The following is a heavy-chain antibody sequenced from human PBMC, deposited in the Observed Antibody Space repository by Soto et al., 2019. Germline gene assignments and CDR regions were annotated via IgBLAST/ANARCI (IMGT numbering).Heavy chain of an antibody. CDR2: ISGSSGST. CDR3: AKPFYYGSAGYFNGDF. J-gene: IGHJ4*02. Sequence: EVQLLESGGGLVQPGGSLRLSCAASGFTFSSYAMSWVRQAPGKGLGWVSAISGSSGSTYYADSVKGRFTISRDNSKNTLYLQMNSLRAEDSALYSCAKPFYYGSAGYFNGDFWGQGTLVTVSS. CDR1: GFTFSSYA. D-gene: IGHD3-10*01. V-gene: IGHV3-23*01.